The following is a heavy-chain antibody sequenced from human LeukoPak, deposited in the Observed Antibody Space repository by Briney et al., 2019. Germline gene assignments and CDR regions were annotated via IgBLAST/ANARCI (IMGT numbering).Heavy chain of an antibody. D-gene: IGHD1-14*01. CDR2: INPINGIT. V-gene: IGHV1-8*01. CDR3: ARNRGEGFDP. Sequence: PEASVKVSCKASGYTFTNYDINWVRQAAGQGLEWMGWINPINGITGYAQRFQGRVTMTRNTSISTAYMELGSLRSEDTAVYYCARNRGEGFDPWGQGTLVTVSS. CDR1: GYTFTNYD. J-gene: IGHJ5*02.